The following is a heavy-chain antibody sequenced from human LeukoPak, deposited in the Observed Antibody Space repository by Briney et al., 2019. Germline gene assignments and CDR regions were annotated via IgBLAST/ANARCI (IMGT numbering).Heavy chain of an antibody. J-gene: IGHJ5*02. V-gene: IGHV3-48*04. D-gene: IGHD6-6*01. CDR1: GFTFSTYP. Sequence: GGSLRLSCVASGFTFSTYPMSWVRQAPGKGLECVSYISSGSDSINYAVSVRGRFTISRDDAKNSLFLQMDSLRAEDTAVYYCARGIRSSSTYDLWGRGTLVTVST. CDR2: ISSGSDSI. CDR3: ARGIRSSSTYDL.